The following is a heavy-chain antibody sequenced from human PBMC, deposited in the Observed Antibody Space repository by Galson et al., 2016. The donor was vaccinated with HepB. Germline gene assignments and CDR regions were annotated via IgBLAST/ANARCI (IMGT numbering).Heavy chain of an antibody. CDR2: IIPIFATA. J-gene: IGHJ4*02. CDR3: ARQYHLLYYFFDN. Sequence: SVKVSCKASGGTFSSYALNWVRQAPGQGLEWMGGIIPIFATANYAPKFQGRVTMTADISTSTAYMELSSLRSEDTAVYYCARQYHLLYYFFDNWGQGTLVTVSS. D-gene: IGHD2-2*02. CDR1: GGTFSSYA. V-gene: IGHV1-69*06.